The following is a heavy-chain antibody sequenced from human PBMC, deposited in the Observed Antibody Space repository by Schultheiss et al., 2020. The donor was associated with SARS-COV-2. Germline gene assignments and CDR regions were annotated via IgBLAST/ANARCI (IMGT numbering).Heavy chain of an antibody. V-gene: IGHV3-74*01. Sequence: GGSLRLSCAASGFTFSSYWMHWVRQAPGKGLVWVSRINSDGSSTSYADSVKGRFTISRDNSKNTAYLQMNSLKTEDTAVYYCTRWSDGDQPFDYWGQGTLVTVSS. CDR1: GFTFSSYW. D-gene: IGHD5-24*01. J-gene: IGHJ4*02. CDR3: TRWSDGDQPFDY. CDR2: INSDGSST.